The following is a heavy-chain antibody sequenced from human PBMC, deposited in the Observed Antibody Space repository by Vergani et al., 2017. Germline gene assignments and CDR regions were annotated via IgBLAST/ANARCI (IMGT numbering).Heavy chain of an antibody. J-gene: IGHJ5*02. CDR1: GGTFSSYA. D-gene: IGHD1-26*01. Sequence: QVQLVQSGAEVKKPGSSVKVFCKASGGTFSSYAISWVRQAPGQGLEWMGGIIPIFGTANYAQKFQGRVTITADESTSTAYMELSSLRSEDTAVYYCARGRDPGHGGLKPLGVGNWFDPWGQGTLVTVSS. CDR3: ARGRDPGHGGLKPLGVGNWFDP. V-gene: IGHV1-69*01. CDR2: IIPIFGTA.